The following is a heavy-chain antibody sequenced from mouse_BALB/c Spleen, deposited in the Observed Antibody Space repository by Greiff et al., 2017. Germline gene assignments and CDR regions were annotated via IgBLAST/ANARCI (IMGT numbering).Heavy chain of an antibody. CDR1: GFSLTSYG. D-gene: IGHD2-3*01. CDR2: IWGDGST. Sequence: QVQLKESGPGLVAPSQSLSITCTVSGFSLTSYGVSWVRQPPGKGLEWLGMIWGDGSTDYNSALKSRLSISKDNSKSQVFLKMNSLQTDDTARYYCARDLYDGYPFYYAMDYWGQGTSVTVSS. CDR3: ARDLYDGYPFYYAMDY. J-gene: IGHJ4*01. V-gene: IGHV2-6-7*01.